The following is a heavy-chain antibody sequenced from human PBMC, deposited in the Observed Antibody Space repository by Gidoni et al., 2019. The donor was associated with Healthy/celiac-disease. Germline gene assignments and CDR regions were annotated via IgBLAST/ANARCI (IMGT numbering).Heavy chain of an antibody. D-gene: IGHD6-13*01. V-gene: IGHV1-69*01. CDR1: GGTFSSYA. Sequence: QVQLVQSGAEVKKPGSSVKVSCKASGGTFSSYAISWVRQAPGQGLEWMGGIIPIFGTANYAQKFQGRVTITADESTSTAYMELSSLRSEDTAVYYCARVRAPSPHSSSRLRDPSHYYMDVWGKGTTVTVSS. J-gene: IGHJ6*03. CDR2: IIPIFGTA. CDR3: ARVRAPSPHSSSRLRDPSHYYMDV.